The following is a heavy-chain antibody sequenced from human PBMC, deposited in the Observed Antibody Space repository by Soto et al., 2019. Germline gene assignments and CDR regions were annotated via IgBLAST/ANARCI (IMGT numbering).Heavy chain of an antibody. D-gene: IGHD1-1*01. CDR1: GGSLNGYY. Sequence: QVQLQESGPRLVKPSETLSLICTVSGGSLNGYYWSWIRKSPGKGLEWIGYAFDSGRTNYNPSLKSRVTISVDTSKNQFSLKLTSVTAADTAVYYCVRDGTVEALQSNHYYGVDVWGQGTTVTVSS. V-gene: IGHV4-59*01. J-gene: IGHJ6*02. CDR2: AFDSGRT. CDR3: VRDGTVEALQSNHYYGVDV.